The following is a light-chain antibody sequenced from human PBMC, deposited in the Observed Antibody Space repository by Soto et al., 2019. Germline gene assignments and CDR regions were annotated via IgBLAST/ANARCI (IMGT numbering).Light chain of an antibody. J-gene: IGKJ1*01. V-gene: IGKV3-11*01. CDR2: DAS. Sequence: EVVLTQSPATLSLSPGERATLSCRASQSVTNYLAWYQQKLGQAPRLLIYDASNRATGIPARFTGSGSGTDFTLTISSLEPEDFAVYSGQKRSPWPLTVGQGTKVEIK. CDR3: QKRSPWPLT. CDR1: QSVTNY.